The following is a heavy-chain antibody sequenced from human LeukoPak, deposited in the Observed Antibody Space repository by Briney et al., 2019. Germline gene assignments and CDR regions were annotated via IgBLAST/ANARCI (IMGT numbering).Heavy chain of an antibody. CDR3: ARDSGDTWYNAFDI. V-gene: IGHV1-2*04. Sequence: GASVKVSCKASGYTFSDYYIHWVRQAPGQGLEWMGWINPNTGGTKYAQKLQGWVTMTRDTSISTAYMEQSRLKSDDTAVYYCARDSGDTWYNAFDIWGQGTMVTVSS. CDR2: INPNTGGT. D-gene: IGHD6-13*01. J-gene: IGHJ3*02. CDR1: GYTFSDYY.